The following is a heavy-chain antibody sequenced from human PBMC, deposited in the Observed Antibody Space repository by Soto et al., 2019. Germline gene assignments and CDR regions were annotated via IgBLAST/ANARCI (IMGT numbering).Heavy chain of an antibody. V-gene: IGHV1-18*01. CDR3: ATGGIFGVVIPTPFDY. Sequence: ASVKVSCKASGYTFTSYGISWVRQAPGQGLEWMGWISAYNGNTNYAQKLQGRVTMTTDTSTSTAYMELSSLRSDDTAVYYCATGGIFGVVIPTPFDYWGQGTLVTVSS. D-gene: IGHD3-3*01. CDR1: GYTFTSYG. J-gene: IGHJ4*02. CDR2: ISAYNGNT.